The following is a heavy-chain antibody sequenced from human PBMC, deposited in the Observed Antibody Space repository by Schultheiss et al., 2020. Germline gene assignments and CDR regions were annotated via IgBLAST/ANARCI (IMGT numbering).Heavy chain of an antibody. CDR1: GFTFGDYA. V-gene: IGHV3-74*03. CDR2: INGDGSST. D-gene: IGHD1-26*01. Sequence: GGSLRLSCTASGFTFGDYAMSWVRQAPGKGLVWVSRINGDGSSTTYADSVKGRFTISRDNAKNTLYLQMNSLRAEDTAVYYCARDPSEWELPTDYWGQGTLVTVSS. CDR3: ARDPSEWELPTDY. J-gene: IGHJ4*02.